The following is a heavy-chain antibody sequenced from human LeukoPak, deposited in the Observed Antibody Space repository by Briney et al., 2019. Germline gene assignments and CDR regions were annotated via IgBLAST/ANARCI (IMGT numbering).Heavy chain of an antibody. V-gene: IGHV3-49*03. D-gene: IGHD6-13*01. J-gene: IGHJ4*02. CDR1: GFTFGDYA. CDR3: TKTVLDSSSWYRGDY. CDR2: IRSKAYGGTT. Sequence: GGSLRLSCTASGFTFGDYAMSWFRQAPGKGLEWVGFIRSKAYGGTTEYAASVKGRFTISRDDSKSIAYLQMNSLKTEDTDVYYCTKTVLDSSSWYRGDYWGQGTLVTVSS.